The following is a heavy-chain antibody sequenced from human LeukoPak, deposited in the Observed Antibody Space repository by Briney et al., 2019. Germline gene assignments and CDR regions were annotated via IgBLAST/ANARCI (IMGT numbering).Heavy chain of an antibody. CDR1: GGSFSGYY. CDR3: ARGFNWFDP. Sequence: SETLSLTCAVYGGSFSGYYWSWIRQPPGKGLEWIGEINHSGSTYYNPSLKSRVTISVDTSKNQFSLKLSSVTAADTAVYYCARGFNWFDPWGQGTLVTVSS. V-gene: IGHV4-34*01. CDR2: INHSGST. J-gene: IGHJ5*02.